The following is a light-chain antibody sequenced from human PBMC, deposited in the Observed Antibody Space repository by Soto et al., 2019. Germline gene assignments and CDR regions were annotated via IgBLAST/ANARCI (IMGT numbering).Light chain of an antibody. V-gene: IGKV3-20*01. Sequence: IVLTQSPGTLSLSPGERATLSCRASQTISSSSLAWYQQKGGQAPRLLIYGTSSRATATTDRCSGTGTGFDFTLTSSGPEPDDVAVYYRQHYGRSTTFGQGTRLEIK. CDR3: QHYGRSTT. CDR1: QTISSSS. J-gene: IGKJ5*01. CDR2: GTS.